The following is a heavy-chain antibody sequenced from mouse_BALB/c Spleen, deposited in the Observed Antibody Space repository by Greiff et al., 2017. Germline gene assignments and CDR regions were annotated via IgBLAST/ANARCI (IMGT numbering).Heavy chain of an antibody. CDR1: GFTFSDYY. CDR3: ARDGGGYDLD. D-gene: IGHD2-2*01. CDR2: ISDGGSYT. V-gene: IGHV5-4*02. Sequence: EVKLVESGGGLVKPGGSLKLSCAASGFTFSDYYMYWVRQTPEKRLEWVATISDGGSYTYYPDSVKGRFTISRDNAKNNLYLQMSSLKSEDTAMYYCARDGGGYDLDWGQGTLVTVSA. J-gene: IGHJ3*01.